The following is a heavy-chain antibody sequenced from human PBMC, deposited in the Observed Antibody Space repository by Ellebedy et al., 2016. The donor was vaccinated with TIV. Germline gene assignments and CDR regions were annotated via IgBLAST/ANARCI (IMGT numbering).Heavy chain of an antibody. D-gene: IGHD6-19*01. CDR2: IYTSGST. Sequence: SETLSLXXTVSGGSISSGSYYWSWIRQPAGKGLEWIGRIYTSGSTNYNPSLKSRVTMSVDTSKNQFSLKLSSVTAADTAVYYCARPQWLVRGGFGYWGQGTLVTVSS. V-gene: IGHV4-61*02. J-gene: IGHJ4*02. CDR1: GGSISSGSYY. CDR3: ARPQWLVRGGFGY.